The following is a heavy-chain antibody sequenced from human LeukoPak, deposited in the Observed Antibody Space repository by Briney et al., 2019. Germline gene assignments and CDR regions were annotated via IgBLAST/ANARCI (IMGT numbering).Heavy chain of an antibody. D-gene: IGHD5-12*01. CDR1: GGSISSSNW. J-gene: IGHJ4*02. CDR2: IYHSGST. V-gene: IGHV4-4*02. Sequence: SGTLSLTCAVSGGSISSSNWWSWVRQPPGKGLEWIGEIYHSGSTNYNPSLKSRATISVDKSKNQFSLKLSSVTAADTAVYYCARVRGYYSGYDQEGHLIDYWGQGTLVTVSS. CDR3: ARVRGYYSGYDQEGHLIDY.